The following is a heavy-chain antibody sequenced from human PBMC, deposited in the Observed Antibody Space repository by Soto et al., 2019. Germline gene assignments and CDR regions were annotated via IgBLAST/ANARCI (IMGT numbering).Heavy chain of an antibody. Sequence: HPGGSLRLSCAASGSSFSSYGMHWLRQPPGKGLGWVAVMWYDGVNKDYADSVKGRFTVSRDNSKKTVHLQMSSLRVEDTAVYYCARDATPFSSSRESWFDPWGQGTLVTVSS. CDR1: GSSFSSYG. J-gene: IGHJ5*02. CDR2: MWYDGVNK. CDR3: ARDATPFSSSRESWFDP. V-gene: IGHV3-33*01. D-gene: IGHD2-2*01.